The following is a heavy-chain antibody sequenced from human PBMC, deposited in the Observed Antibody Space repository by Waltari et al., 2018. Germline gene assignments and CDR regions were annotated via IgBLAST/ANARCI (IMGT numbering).Heavy chain of an antibody. CDR2: INHSGST. J-gene: IGHJ6*02. D-gene: IGHD4-4*01. V-gene: IGHV4-34*01. CDR3: ARYSPMTTVTTDYGMDV. Sequence: QVQLQQWGAGLLKPSETLSLTCAVYGGSFSGYYWSWIRQPPGKGLKWIGEINHSGSTNYNPSLKSRVTISVDMSKNQFSLKLSSVTAADTAVYYCARYSPMTTVTTDYGMDVWGQGTTVTVSS. CDR1: GGSFSGYY.